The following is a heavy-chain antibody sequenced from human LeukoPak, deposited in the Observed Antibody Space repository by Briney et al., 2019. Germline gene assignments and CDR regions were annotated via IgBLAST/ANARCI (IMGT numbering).Heavy chain of an antibody. CDR1: GYTLTELS. CDR2: FDPEDGET. V-gene: IGHV1-24*01. CDR3: ATDPAYCGGDCYWVY. D-gene: IGHD2-21*01. J-gene: IGHJ4*02. Sequence: ASVKVSCKVSGYTLTELSMHWVRQAPGKGLEWMGGFDPEDGETIYAQKFQGRVTMTEDTSTDTAYMGLSSLRSEDTAVYYCATDPAYCGGDCYWVYWGQGTLVTVSS.